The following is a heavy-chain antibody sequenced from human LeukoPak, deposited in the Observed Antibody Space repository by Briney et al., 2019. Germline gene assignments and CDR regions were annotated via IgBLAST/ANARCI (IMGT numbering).Heavy chain of an antibody. CDR1: GFTFSSYS. Sequence: GGSLRLSCAASGFTFSSYSMNWVRQAPGKGLEWVSSISSSSSYIYYADSVKGRSTISRDNAKNSLYLQMNSLRAEDTAVYYCARASGSYFSLDPWGQGTLVTVSS. CDR2: ISSSSSYI. CDR3: ARASGSYFSLDP. J-gene: IGHJ5*02. V-gene: IGHV3-21*01. D-gene: IGHD1-26*01.